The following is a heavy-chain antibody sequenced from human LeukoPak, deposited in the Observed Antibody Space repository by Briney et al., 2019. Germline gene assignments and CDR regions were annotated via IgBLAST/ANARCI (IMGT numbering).Heavy chain of an antibody. V-gene: IGHV3-33*01. J-gene: IGHJ2*01. CDR1: GFTFSSYG. Sequence: GGSLRLSCAASGFTFSSYGMHWVRQATGKGLEWVAVIWYDGSNKYYPDSVQGRFTISRDNSKNTLYLQVNSLRAEDTAVYYCARDRSMSGWYIDLWGRGTLVTVPS. CDR3: ARDRSMSGWYIDL. CDR2: IWYDGSNK. D-gene: IGHD2/OR15-2a*01.